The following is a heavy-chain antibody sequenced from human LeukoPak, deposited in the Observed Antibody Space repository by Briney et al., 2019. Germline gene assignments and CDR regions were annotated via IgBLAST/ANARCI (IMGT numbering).Heavy chain of an antibody. V-gene: IGHV4-59*08. CDR2: IYNGGST. J-gene: IGHJ4*02. D-gene: IGHD5-18*01. CDR1: GGSLSYYY. Sequence: SETLSLTCTVSGGSLSYYYWSWVRQPPGKGLEWIGYIYNGGSTNYNPSLKSRITISIDTSKNQFSLSLSSVTAADTAMYYCARQSATQLWYFDYWGQGSLVTVSS. CDR3: ARQSATQLWYFDY.